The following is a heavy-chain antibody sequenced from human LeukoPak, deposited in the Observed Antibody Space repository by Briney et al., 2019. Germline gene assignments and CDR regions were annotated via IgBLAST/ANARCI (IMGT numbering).Heavy chain of an antibody. J-gene: IGHJ6*03. CDR1: GYTFTSYG. Sequence: ASVKVSCKASGYTFTSYGISWVRQAPGQGLEWMGWIIAYNGNTNYAQKLQGRVTMTTDTSTSTAYMEMRSLRSDDTAVYYCARIGDSSGWYPTYYYYYMDVWGKGTTVTISS. CDR2: IIAYNGNT. CDR3: ARIGDSSGWYPTYYYYYMDV. D-gene: IGHD6-19*01. V-gene: IGHV1-18*01.